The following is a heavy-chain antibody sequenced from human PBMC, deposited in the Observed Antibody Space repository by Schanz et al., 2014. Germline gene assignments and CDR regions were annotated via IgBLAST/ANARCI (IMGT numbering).Heavy chain of an antibody. J-gene: IGHJ3*01. CDR2: ISGTGGDDT. Sequence: EVHLLESGGGLVQPGGSLRLSCAASEFTFSTDAMSWVRQAPGKGLLWVSSISGTGGDDTYYADSVKGRFTISRDNSKNTLFLQMNSLETEDTAVYYCTTDNGHFAFDFWGQGTMVTVSS. D-gene: IGHD2-8*01. CDR3: TTDNGHFAFDF. V-gene: IGHV3-23*01. CDR1: EFTFSTDA.